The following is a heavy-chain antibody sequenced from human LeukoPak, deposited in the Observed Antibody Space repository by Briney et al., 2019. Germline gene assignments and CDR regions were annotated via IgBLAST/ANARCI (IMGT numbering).Heavy chain of an antibody. CDR3: ARHADYYDSGGYNGDNNWFDP. D-gene: IGHD3-22*01. J-gene: IGHJ5*02. V-gene: IGHV5-51*01. CDR1: GYSFTSYW. Sequence: GESLKISCKGSGYSFTSYWIGWVRQMPGKGLEWMGIIYPGDSDTRYSPSFQGQVTISADKSISTAHLQWSSLKASDTAMYYCARHADYYDSGGYNGDNNWFDPWGQGTLVTVSS. CDR2: IYPGDSDT.